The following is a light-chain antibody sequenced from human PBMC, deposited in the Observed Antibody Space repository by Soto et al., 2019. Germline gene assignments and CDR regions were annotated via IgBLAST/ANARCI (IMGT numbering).Light chain of an antibody. CDR3: QNRSDWPG. V-gene: IGKV3-11*01. J-gene: IGKJ5*01. Sequence: EIVLTQSPATLSLSPGERATLSCRASQSVGTYLAWYQQKPGQAPRLLIYEASNRATGISARFSGSGSGTDFNLTISSLEPEDFAVYYCQNRSDWPGLGQGTRLEIK. CDR2: EAS. CDR1: QSVGTY.